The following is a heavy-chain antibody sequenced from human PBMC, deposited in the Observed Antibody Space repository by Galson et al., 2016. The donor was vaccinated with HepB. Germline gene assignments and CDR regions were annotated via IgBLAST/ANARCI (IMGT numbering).Heavy chain of an antibody. CDR3: AHTLRSATFDF. J-gene: IGHJ4*02. CDR2: IYGDGDK. CDR1: GFSLNTGVVG. V-gene: IGHV2-5*02. Sequence: PALVKPTQTLTLTCTFSGFSLNTGVVGVGWLRQPPGKALEWLAHIYGDGDKRFTPSLKARLTLATDTSKNQVVLTLTNMDPADTATYFCAHTLRSATFDFWGQGTLVTVSS. D-gene: IGHD6-19*01.